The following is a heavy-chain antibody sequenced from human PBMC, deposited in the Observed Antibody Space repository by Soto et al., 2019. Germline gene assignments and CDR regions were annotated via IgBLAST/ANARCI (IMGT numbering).Heavy chain of an antibody. V-gene: IGHV3-23*01. D-gene: IGHD2-15*01. J-gene: IGHJ4*02. Sequence: EVHLLESGGDLVQPGGSLRLSCAASGFTFSNYAMRWVRKAPGKGLDWVSGISGSAASTFYADSVKGRFTISRDNSKNTLYLQMNSLRAEDTDVYYCAKWTGRYCSGGRCYLDDPFDYWGQGTLVTVSS. CDR2: ISGSAAST. CDR1: GFTFSNYA. CDR3: AKWTGRYCSGGRCYLDDPFDY.